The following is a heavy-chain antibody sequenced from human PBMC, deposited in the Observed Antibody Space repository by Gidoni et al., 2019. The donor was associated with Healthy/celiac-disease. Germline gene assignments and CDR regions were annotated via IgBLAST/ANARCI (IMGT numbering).Heavy chain of an antibody. CDR3: AKDRRAIIPPGGNWFDP. D-gene: IGHD3-10*01. CDR2: ISYDGSNK. V-gene: IGHV3-30*18. Sequence: QVQLVESGGGVVQPGRSLRLSCAASGFTFSSYGMHWVRQAPGKGLEWVAVISYDGSNKYYADSVKGRFTISRDNSKNTLYLQMNSLRAEDTAVYYCAKDRRAIIPPGGNWFDPWGQGTLVTVSS. CDR1: GFTFSSYG. J-gene: IGHJ5*02.